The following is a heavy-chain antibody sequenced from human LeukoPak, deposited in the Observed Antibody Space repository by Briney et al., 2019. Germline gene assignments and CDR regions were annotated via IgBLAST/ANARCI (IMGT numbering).Heavy chain of an antibody. CDR2: IYHSGST. J-gene: IGHJ6*03. CDR1: GGSISSSSYH. Sequence: KTSETLSLTCTVSGGSISSSSYHWGWIRQPPGKGLEWIGSIYHSGSTYYNPSLKSRVTISVDTSKNQFSLKLSSVTAADTAVYYCARIMVDHYYYYYYMDVWGKGTTVTVSS. V-gene: IGHV4-39*07. CDR3: ARIMVDHYYYYYYMDV. D-gene: IGHD3-10*01.